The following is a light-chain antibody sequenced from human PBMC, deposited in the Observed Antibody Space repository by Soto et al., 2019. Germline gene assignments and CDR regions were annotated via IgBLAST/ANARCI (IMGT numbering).Light chain of an antibody. CDR1: QRVSSN. J-gene: IGKJ4*01. CDR2: GAS. Sequence: EIVMTQSPATLSMSPGERATLSCRASQRVSSNLAWYQQKPGQAPRLLIYGASTRATGIPARFSGSGSGTEFTLTISSLQSEDFAVYYCQQFNIWPHMLSFGGGTKLEMK. V-gene: IGKV3-15*01. CDR3: QQFNIWPHMLS.